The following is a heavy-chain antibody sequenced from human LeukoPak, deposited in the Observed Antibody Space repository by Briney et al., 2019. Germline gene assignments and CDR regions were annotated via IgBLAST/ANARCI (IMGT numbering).Heavy chain of an antibody. Sequence: SETLSLTCAVYGGSFSGYYWSWIRQPPGKGLEWIGEINHSGSTNYNPSLKSRVTISVDTSKNQFSLKLSSVTAADTAVYYCARGGPSVGAAFDYWDQGTLVTVSS. D-gene: IGHD1-26*01. CDR2: INHSGST. J-gene: IGHJ4*02. CDR3: ARGGPSVGAAFDY. V-gene: IGHV4-34*01. CDR1: GGSFSGYY.